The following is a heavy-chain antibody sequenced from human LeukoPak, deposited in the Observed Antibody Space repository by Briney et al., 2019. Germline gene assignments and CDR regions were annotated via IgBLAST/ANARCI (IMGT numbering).Heavy chain of an antibody. CDR1: GGSISSYY. V-gene: IGHV4-59*01. Sequence: SETLSLTCTVSGGSISSYYWSWIRQPPGKGLEWIGYIYYSGSTNYNPSLKSRVTISVDTSKNQFSLKLSSVTAADTAVYYCARLSSSFGSDFDCWGQGTLVTVSS. D-gene: IGHD6-6*01. J-gene: IGHJ4*02. CDR2: IYYSGST. CDR3: ARLSSSFGSDFDC.